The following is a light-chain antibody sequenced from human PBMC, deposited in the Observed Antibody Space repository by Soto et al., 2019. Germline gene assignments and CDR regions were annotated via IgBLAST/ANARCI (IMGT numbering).Light chain of an antibody. CDR3: TSNTSTYSLYF. Sequence: QSALTQRASVSGSPGQSITISCTGTSSDVGGYNYVSWYQQHPGKAPKLMIYDVSNRPSGVSNRFSGSKSGTTASLTISGFKAEDEVFYYCTSNTSTYSLYFSETG. V-gene: IGLV2-14*01. J-gene: IGLJ1*01. CDR2: DVS. CDR1: SSDVGGYNY.